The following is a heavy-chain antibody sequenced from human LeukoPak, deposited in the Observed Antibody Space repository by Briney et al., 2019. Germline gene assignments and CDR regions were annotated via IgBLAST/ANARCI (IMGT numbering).Heavy chain of an antibody. D-gene: IGHD4/OR15-4a*01. Sequence: GGSLRLSCAASGFTFSSYAMHWVRQAPGKGLGWVAVISYDGSNKYYADSVKGRFTISRDNSKNTLYLQMNSLRAEDTAVYYCARDRNPLTMIDYCGQGTLVTVSS. V-gene: IGHV3-30*04. J-gene: IGHJ4*02. CDR2: ISYDGSNK. CDR1: GFTFSSYA. CDR3: ARDRNPLTMIDY.